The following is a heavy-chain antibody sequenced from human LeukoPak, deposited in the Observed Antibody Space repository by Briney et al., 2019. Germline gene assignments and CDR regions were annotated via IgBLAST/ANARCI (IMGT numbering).Heavy chain of an antibody. Sequence: ASVKVSCKASGYTFSNYGISWVRQAPGQGLEWMGWISVYNGNTNYAQKLQGRVTLTTDTSTSTAYMELRSLRSDDTAVYYCAREGYYGSGSTHPGYGMDVWGQGTTVTVSS. CDR1: GYTFSNYG. J-gene: IGHJ6*02. V-gene: IGHV1-18*01. D-gene: IGHD3-10*01. CDR3: AREGYYGSGSTHPGYGMDV. CDR2: ISVYNGNT.